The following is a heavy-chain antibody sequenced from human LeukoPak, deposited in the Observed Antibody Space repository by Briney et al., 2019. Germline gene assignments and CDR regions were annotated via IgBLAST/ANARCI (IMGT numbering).Heavy chain of an antibody. CDR3: AILATSGYSSGWPGY. V-gene: IGHV3-23*01. D-gene: IGHD6-19*01. CDR2: ISGSGGST. J-gene: IGHJ4*02. CDR1: GFTFSSYV. Sequence: PGGSLRLSCAASGFTFSSYVMSWVRQAPGKGLEGVSAISGSGGSTYYADSVKGRFTISRDNSKNTLYLQMNSLRAEDTAVYYCAILATSGYSSGWPGYWGQGTLVTVSS.